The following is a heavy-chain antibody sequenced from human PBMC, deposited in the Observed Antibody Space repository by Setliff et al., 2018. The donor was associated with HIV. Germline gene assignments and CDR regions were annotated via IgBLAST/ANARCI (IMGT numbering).Heavy chain of an antibody. J-gene: IGHJ4*02. D-gene: IGHD3-10*01. CDR1: GGSISSGDYY. V-gene: IGHV4-30-4*08. CDR3: ARDALDYYGSGSYRGKFDY. CDR2: IYYSGST. Sequence: PSETLSLTCTVSGGSISSGDYYWSWIRQPPGKGLEWIGYIYYSGSTYYNPSLKSRVTISVDTSKNQFSLKLSSVTAADTAVYYCARDALDYYGSGSYRGKFDYWGQGTLVTVSS.